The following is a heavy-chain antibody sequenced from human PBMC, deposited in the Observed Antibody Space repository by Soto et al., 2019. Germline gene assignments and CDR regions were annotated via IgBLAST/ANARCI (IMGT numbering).Heavy chain of an antibody. CDR2: ISYDGSNK. CDR3: AKTGTYYFDY. V-gene: IGHV3-30*18. Sequence: QVQLVESGGGVVQPGRSLRLSCAASGFTFSSYGMHWVRQAPGKGLEWVAVISYDGSNKYYADSVKGRFTISRDNSKNSLYLQMNSLRAEDTAVYYCAKTGTYYFDYWGQGTLVTVSS. J-gene: IGHJ4*02. CDR1: GFTFSSYG. D-gene: IGHD1-1*01.